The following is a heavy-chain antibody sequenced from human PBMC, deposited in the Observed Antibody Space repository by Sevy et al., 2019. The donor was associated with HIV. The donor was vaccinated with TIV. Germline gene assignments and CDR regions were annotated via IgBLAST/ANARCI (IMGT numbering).Heavy chain of an antibody. CDR3: AKVIRTWYFDY. CDR2: ISTSGDGT. V-gene: IGHV3-23*01. D-gene: IGHD6-13*01. CDR1: GFTFSNYD. J-gene: IGHJ4*02. Sequence: GGSLRLSCAASGFTFSNYDMSWVRQAPGKGLEWVSSISTSGDGTTYADSVKGRLTISRDNFNNILYLQMNSLRAEDTAVYYCAKVIRTWYFDYWGQGNLVTVPS.